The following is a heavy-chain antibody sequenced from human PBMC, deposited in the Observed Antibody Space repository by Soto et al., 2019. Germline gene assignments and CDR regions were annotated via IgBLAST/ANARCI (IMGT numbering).Heavy chain of an antibody. Sequence: QVQLVQSGAEVKMPGSSVKVSCTASGGTFTSYTFSWVRQVPGQGLEWMGRIIPILRMADFAQKFQGRVTINADECTSTVYMKLSSLRSEDTAVYYCATSYGSGSAHFDYWGQGTLVTVS. D-gene: IGHD3-10*01. CDR3: ATSYGSGSAHFDY. CDR1: GGTFTSYT. J-gene: IGHJ4*02. V-gene: IGHV1-69*02. CDR2: IIPILRMA.